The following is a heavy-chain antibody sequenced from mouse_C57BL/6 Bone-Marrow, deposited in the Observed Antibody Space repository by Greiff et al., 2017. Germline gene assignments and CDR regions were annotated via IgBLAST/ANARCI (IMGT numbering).Heavy chain of an antibody. CDR1: GYTFTDYY. CDR2: INPYNGGT. J-gene: IGHJ2*01. D-gene: IGHD2-4*01. V-gene: IGHV1-19*01. CDR3: ARGDYLY. Sequence: EVKLQESGPVLVKPGASVKMSCKASGYTFTDYYMNWVKQSHGKSLEWIGVINPYNGGTSYNQKFKGKATLTVDKSSSTAYMELNSLTSEDSAVYYCARGDYLYWGQGTTLTVSS.